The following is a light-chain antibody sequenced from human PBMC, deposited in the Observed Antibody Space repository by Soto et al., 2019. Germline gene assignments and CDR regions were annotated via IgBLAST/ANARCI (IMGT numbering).Light chain of an antibody. CDR3: QQYNSYPIT. J-gene: IGKJ5*01. CDR2: DAS. CDR1: QSISSW. Sequence: DIPMTQSPSTLSASVGDRVTITCRASQSISSWLAWYQQKPGKAPKLLIYDASSLESGVPSRFSGSGSGTEFTLTISSLQPDDFATYNCQQYNSYPITFCQGTRLEIK. V-gene: IGKV1-5*01.